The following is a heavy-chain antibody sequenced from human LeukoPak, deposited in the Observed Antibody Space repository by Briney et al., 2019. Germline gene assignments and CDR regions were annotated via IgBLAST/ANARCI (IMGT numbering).Heavy chain of an antibody. D-gene: IGHD3-9*01. J-gene: IGHJ4*02. V-gene: IGHV4-4*02. CDR3: GSGGLVSRYLDH. Sequence: SGTLSLTCAVSGGSISSSTWWSWVRQPPGKGLEWIGEIYHSGSTNYNPSLKSRLTMSVDESKNEFSLKLTSVTAADAAVYYCGSGGLVSRYLDHWGQGTLVTVSS. CDR1: GGSISSSTW. CDR2: IYHSGST.